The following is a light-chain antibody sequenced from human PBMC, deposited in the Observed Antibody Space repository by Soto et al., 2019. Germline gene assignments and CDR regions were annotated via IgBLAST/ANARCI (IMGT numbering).Light chain of an antibody. Sequence: DIQLTQSPSTLSASVGDRITITCRASQSIGTCWAWYQHRPGEGPKLLIHDASSLESGVPSRFSGSGSATEFSLTISSLESGDSGTYHCQQYATYAPSTFGQGTKVEIK. J-gene: IGKJ1*01. CDR2: DAS. CDR1: QSIGTC. CDR3: QQYATYAPST. V-gene: IGKV1-5*01.